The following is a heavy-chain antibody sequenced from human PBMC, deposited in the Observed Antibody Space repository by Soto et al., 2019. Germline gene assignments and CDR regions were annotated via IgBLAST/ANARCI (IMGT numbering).Heavy chain of an antibody. CDR2: ISSSGGST. D-gene: IGHD3-22*01. Sequence: GGSLRLSCSASGFRFSGYAMHWVRQAPGKGLEYVSAISSSGGSTYYTDPVKGRFTISRDNSKNTLYLQMSSLRDDDTAVYYCARENYYDSSGNNWFAPWGQGTLVTVSS. V-gene: IGHV3-64D*06. J-gene: IGHJ5*02. CDR3: ARENYYDSSGNNWFAP. CDR1: GFRFSGYA.